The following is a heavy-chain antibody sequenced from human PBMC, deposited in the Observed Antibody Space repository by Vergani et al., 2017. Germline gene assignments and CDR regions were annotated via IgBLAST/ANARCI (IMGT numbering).Heavy chain of an antibody. CDR3: ARSRPYCTSGSCPAI. V-gene: IGHV4-38-2*01. CDR1: GYSIRNGYY. CDR2: IYHSGST. D-gene: IGHD2-15*01. J-gene: IGHJ4*02. Sequence: QVQLQESGPGLVEPSETLSLTCAVSGYSIRNGYYWGWIRQPPGKGLELIGSIYHSGSTHYNPSLKSRVTISVDTSKSQFSLKLNSVTVADTAVYYCARSRPYCTSGSCPAIWGQGTLVTVSS.